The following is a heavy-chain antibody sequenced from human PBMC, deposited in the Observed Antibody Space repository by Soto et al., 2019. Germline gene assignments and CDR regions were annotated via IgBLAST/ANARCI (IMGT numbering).Heavy chain of an antibody. D-gene: IGHD1-26*01. CDR3: AKNQGVELVPLATVDWFDP. J-gene: IGHJ5*02. CDR1: GFIFENFG. V-gene: IGHV3-23*01. Sequence: GGSLRLSCAASGFIFENFGMSWVRQAPGKGLEWISSISGSGFKKYYADSVRGRFTISRDNSKSTVYLELNNLSAEDTAVYHCAKNQGVELVPLATVDWFDPWGQGSVVTVSS. CDR2: ISGSGFKK.